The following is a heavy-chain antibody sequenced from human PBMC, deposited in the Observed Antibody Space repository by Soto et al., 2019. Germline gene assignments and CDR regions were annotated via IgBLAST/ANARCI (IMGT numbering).Heavy chain of an antibody. V-gene: IGHV3-23*01. CDR2: ISGSGYST. CDR1: GFTFSSYA. J-gene: IGHJ4*02. Sequence: PGGSLRLSCADSGFTFSSYAMNWVRQAPGKGLEWVSAISGSGYSTYYADSVKGRFTISRDNSKNTLYLQMNSLRAELTAVYYCPKEGEHSSGWANFDYWGQGTLVTVSS. D-gene: IGHD6-19*01. CDR3: PKEGEHSSGWANFDY.